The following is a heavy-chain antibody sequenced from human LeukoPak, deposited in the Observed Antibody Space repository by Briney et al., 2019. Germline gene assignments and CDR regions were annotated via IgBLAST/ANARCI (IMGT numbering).Heavy chain of an antibody. CDR3: GGQLYSSGWDDFDY. V-gene: IGHV3-23*01. CDR2: ISGSGGST. D-gene: IGHD6-19*01. Sequence: PGGSLRLSCAASGFTFSSYAMSWVRQAPGKGLEWVSAISGSGGSTNYADSVKGRFTTSRDNSKNTLYLQMNSLRAEDTAVYYCGGQLYSSGWDDFDYWGQGTLVTVSS. CDR1: GFTFSSYA. J-gene: IGHJ4*02.